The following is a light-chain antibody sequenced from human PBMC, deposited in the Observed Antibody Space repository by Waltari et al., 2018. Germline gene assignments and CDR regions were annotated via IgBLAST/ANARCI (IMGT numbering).Light chain of an antibody. CDR1: QTIGGW. J-gene: IGKJ2*01. Sequence: DIRLTQLPPTLSASVGDRVTITCRAIQTIGGWLAWYQQKPGKAPILLIYKTSNLQTGVPSRFSGSGYGTDFTLTISSLQPDDSATYYCQQYKISPYLFGQGTKLEL. CDR2: KTS. CDR3: QQYKISPYL. V-gene: IGKV1-5*03.